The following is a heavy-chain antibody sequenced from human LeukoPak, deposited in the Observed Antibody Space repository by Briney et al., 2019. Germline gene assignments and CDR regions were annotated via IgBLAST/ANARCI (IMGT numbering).Heavy chain of an antibody. CDR1: GLTFSIYE. D-gene: IGHD2-8*01. Sequence: PGGSLRLSCAGSGLTFSIYEMNWVRQAPGKGLEWVSYISSSASTIYYGDSVKGRFTISRDNAKNSLYLQMNSLRAEDTAVYYCARDSQYCTNGICFPFMDVWGKGTTVTVFS. CDR3: ARDSQYCTNGICFPFMDV. V-gene: IGHV3-48*03. J-gene: IGHJ6*03. CDR2: ISSSASTI.